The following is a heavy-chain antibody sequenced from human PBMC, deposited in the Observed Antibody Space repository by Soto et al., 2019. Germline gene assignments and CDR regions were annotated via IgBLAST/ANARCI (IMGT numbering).Heavy chain of an antibody. CDR3: ACSSSSISFDI. CDR1: GDSVSSNSVT. Sequence: PSQTLSLTCAISGDSVSSNSVTWNWIRQSPLRGLEWLGRTYYRSKWHNDYAVSVRSRITINPDTSENQFSLQLNSVTPEDTAVYFCACSSSSISFDIWGQGTMVTVSS. V-gene: IGHV6-1*01. D-gene: IGHD6-13*01. J-gene: IGHJ3*02. CDR2: TYYRSKWHN.